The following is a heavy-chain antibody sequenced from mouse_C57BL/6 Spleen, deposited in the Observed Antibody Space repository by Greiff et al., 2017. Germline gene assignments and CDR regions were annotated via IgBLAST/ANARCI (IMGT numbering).Heavy chain of an antibody. Sequence: GGGLVQPKGSLKLSCAASGFSFNTYAMNWVRQAPGKGLEWVARIRSKSNNYATYYADSVKDRFTISRDDSESMLYLQMNNLKTEDTAMYYCVRLYDYEAYWGQGTLVTVSA. D-gene: IGHD2-4*01. CDR2: IRSKSNNYAT. CDR3: VRLYDYEAY. J-gene: IGHJ3*01. CDR1: GFSFNTYA. V-gene: IGHV10-1*01.